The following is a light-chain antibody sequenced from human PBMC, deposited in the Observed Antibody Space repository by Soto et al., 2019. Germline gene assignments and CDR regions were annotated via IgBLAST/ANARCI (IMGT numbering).Light chain of an antibody. V-gene: IGKV1-5*03. CDR1: QSISYW. CDR2: KAS. J-gene: IGKJ1*01. Sequence: DIQMTQSPSTLSASVGDRVTITCRASQSISYWLAWYQQKPGKAPNLLIYKASALESGVPSRFSGSGSGTEFTLTISSLQPDDSATYYCQQYNSYLWTFGQGTKVEIK. CDR3: QQYNSYLWT.